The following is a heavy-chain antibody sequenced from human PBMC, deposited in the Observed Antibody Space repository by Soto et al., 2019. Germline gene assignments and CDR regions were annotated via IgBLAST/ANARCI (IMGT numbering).Heavy chain of an antibody. CDR1: GFNFDNYG. V-gene: IGHV3-30*18. Sequence: GGSLRLSCQASGFNFDNYGMHWVRQAPGKGLEWVAVITYDGSFQYYADSVKGRFTISRDNSKNRLSLHLNTLKPEDTAVYHCAKDRVGGTFYTPLAFWGQGT. D-gene: IGHD1-7*01. CDR2: ITYDGSFQ. J-gene: IGHJ4*02. CDR3: AKDRVGGTFYTPLAF.